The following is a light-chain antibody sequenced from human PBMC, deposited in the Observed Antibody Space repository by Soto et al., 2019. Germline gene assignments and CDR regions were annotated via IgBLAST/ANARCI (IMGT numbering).Light chain of an antibody. Sequence: DIQMTQSPPSLSAAVGDSVAITCRATQDTNNYLNWYQQRPGKAPNLLIYGASTLQSGVPSRFRGSGSGTDFTLTITSLQPEDFATYFCQQTYNTPWTFGQGTKVDIK. J-gene: IGKJ1*01. CDR3: QQTYNTPWT. CDR2: GAS. V-gene: IGKV1-39*01. CDR1: QDTNNY.